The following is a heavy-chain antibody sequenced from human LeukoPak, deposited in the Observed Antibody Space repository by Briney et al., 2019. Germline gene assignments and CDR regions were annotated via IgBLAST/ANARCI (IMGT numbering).Heavy chain of an antibody. V-gene: IGHV3-48*02. CDR3: ARAVTVVTRGGLVFDY. D-gene: IGHD2-21*02. CDR2: XSSSSNTI. J-gene: IGHJ4*02. Sequence: RAGGSLRLSCAASGFTFSSXSXNWVRQAPGXXXXXXXXXSSSSNTIYYADSVKXRFTISRDNAKNSLFLQMNSLRDEDTSVYYCARAVTVVTRGGLVFDYWGQGTLVTVSS. CDR1: GFTFSSXS.